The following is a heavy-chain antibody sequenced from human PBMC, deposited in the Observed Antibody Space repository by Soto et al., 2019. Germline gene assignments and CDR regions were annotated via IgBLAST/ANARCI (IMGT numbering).Heavy chain of an antibody. D-gene: IGHD1-26*01. CDR1: GGSISSGGYY. CDR3: AGIYSGSPGGTLRY. CDR2: IYYSGST. Sequence: QVQLQESGPGLVKPSQTLSLTCTVSGGSISSGGYYWSWIRQHPGKGLEWIGYIYYSGSTYYNPFLTSRVTISVDASKNQFSLKRSSLTAADTAVYYCAGIYSGSPGGTLRYWGQGTLVTVSS. J-gene: IGHJ4*02. V-gene: IGHV4-31*03.